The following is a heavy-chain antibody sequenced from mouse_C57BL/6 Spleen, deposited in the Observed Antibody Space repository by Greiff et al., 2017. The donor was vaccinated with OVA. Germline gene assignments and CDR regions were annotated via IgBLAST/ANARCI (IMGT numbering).Heavy chain of an antibody. Sequence: EVQLQQSGAELVKPGASVKLSCTASGFNIKDYYMQWVKQRPEQGLEWIGRIDPEDGKTKYAPKFQGKATITADTSSNTAYLQLSSLTSEDTAVYYCTRGDDYDGWFAYWGQGTLVTVSA. V-gene: IGHV14-2*01. CDR1: GFNIKDYY. D-gene: IGHD2-4*01. J-gene: IGHJ3*01. CDR3: TRGDDYDGWFAY. CDR2: IDPEDGKT.